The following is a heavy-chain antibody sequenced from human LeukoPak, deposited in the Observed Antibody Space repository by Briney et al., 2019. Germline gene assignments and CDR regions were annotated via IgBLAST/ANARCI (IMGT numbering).Heavy chain of an antibody. D-gene: IGHD3-10*01. Sequence: PSETLSLTCTVSGGSISSYYWSWIRQPPGKGLEWIGYIYASGSTNYNPSLKSRVTISVDTSKNQFSLKLSSVTAADTAVYYCARHYSHGSGGYYNDYFDYWGQGTLVTVSS. V-gene: IGHV4-4*09. CDR1: GGSISSYY. CDR3: ARHYSHGSGGYYNDYFDY. CDR2: IYASGST. J-gene: IGHJ4*02.